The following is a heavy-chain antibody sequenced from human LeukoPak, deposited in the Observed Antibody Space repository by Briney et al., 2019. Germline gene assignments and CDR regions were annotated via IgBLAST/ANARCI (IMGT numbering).Heavy chain of an antibody. V-gene: IGHV4-59*01. Sequence: SETLSLTCTVSGGSISSYYWSWIRQPPGKGLEWIGYIYYIGNTNYNPSLKSRVSISVDTSKNQFSLKLISVTAADTAVYYCARHITPDAFDIWGQGTMVTVSS. J-gene: IGHJ3*02. CDR3: ARHITPDAFDI. CDR1: GGSISSYY. D-gene: IGHD1-14*01. CDR2: IYYIGNT.